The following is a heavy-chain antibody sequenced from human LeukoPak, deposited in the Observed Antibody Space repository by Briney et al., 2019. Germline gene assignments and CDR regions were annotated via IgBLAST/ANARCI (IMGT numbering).Heavy chain of an antibody. CDR1: GGSIRIYF. CDR3: ARHFAYSSSSYFDY. D-gene: IGHD6-6*01. J-gene: IGHJ4*02. V-gene: IGHV4-59*08. CDR2: VYYTGST. Sequence: SETLSLTCTVSGGSIRIYFWSWIRQPPGKGLEWIGYVYYTGSTNYNPSLKSRVTMFEDKSKNQFSLRLYSVTVADTAVYYCARHFAYSSSSYFDYWGQGSLVTVSS.